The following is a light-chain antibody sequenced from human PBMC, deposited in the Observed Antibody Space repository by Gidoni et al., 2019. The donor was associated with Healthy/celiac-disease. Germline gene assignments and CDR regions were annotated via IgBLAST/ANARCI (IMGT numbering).Light chain of an antibody. V-gene: IGKV4-1*01. CDR3: QQYYSTPPTT. Sequence: DIVMTQSPDSLAVSLGERATINCKSSQSVLYSSNNKNYLAWYQQKPGQPPKLLIYWASTRESGVPDRFIGSGSVTDFTLTISSLQAEDVAVYYCQQYYSTPPTTFGGGTKVEIK. J-gene: IGKJ4*01. CDR1: QSVLYSSNNKNY. CDR2: WAS.